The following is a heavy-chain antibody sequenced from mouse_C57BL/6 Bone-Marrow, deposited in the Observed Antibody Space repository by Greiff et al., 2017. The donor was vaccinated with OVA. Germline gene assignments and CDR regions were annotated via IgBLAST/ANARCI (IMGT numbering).Heavy chain of an antibody. Sequence: QVQLQQPGAELVKPGASVKLSCKASGYTFTSYWMQWVKQRPGQGLEWIGEIDPSDSYTNYNQKFKGKATLTVDTSSSTAYMQLSSLTSADSAVYYCARFYYDYDEDAMDYWGQGTSVTVSS. CDR3: ARFYYDYDEDAMDY. CDR1: GYTFTSYW. CDR2: IDPSDSYT. D-gene: IGHD2-4*01. V-gene: IGHV1-50*01. J-gene: IGHJ4*01.